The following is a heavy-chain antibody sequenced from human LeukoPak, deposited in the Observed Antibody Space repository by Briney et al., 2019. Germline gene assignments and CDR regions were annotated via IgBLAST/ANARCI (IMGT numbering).Heavy chain of an antibody. Sequence: GGSLRLSCAPSGFTFSSYAMHWVRQAPGKGLEWVAVISYDGSNKYYADSVKGRFTISRDNSKNTLYLQMNSLRAEDTAVYYCARDLNYDFWSGYYPPTPYYYYGMDVWGQGTTVTVSS. D-gene: IGHD3-3*01. CDR1: GFTFSSYA. CDR2: ISYDGSNK. V-gene: IGHV3-30-3*01. CDR3: ARDLNYDFWSGYYPPTPYYYYGMDV. J-gene: IGHJ6*02.